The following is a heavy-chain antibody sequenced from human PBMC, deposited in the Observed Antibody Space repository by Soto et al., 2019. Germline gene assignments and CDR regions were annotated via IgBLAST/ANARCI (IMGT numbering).Heavy chain of an antibody. Sequence: ASVKVSCKASGYTFTSYGISWVRQAPGQGLEWMGWISAYNGNTNYAQKLQGRVTITTDKSTSTAYMELRSLRSEDTAVYYCASAPRAVVVVAATRGKSSGFDPWGQETLVTVSS. J-gene: IGHJ5*02. D-gene: IGHD2-15*01. CDR1: GYTFTSYG. CDR2: ISAYNGNT. V-gene: IGHV1-18*01. CDR3: ASAPRAVVVVAATRGKSSGFDP.